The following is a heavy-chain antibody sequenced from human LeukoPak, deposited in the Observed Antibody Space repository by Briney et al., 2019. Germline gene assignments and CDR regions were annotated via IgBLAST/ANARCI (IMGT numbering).Heavy chain of an antibody. D-gene: IGHD3-22*01. CDR3: ARLRSSPYYYDSSGATDAFDI. J-gene: IGHJ3*02. CDR1: GYSFTSYW. V-gene: IGHV5-51*01. Sequence: NAGESLKISCKGSGYSFTSYWIGWVRQMPGKGLEWMGIIYPGDSDTRYSPSFQGQVTISADKSISTAYLQWSSLKASDTAMYYCARLRSSPYYYDSSGATDAFDIWGQGTMVTVSS. CDR2: IYPGDSDT.